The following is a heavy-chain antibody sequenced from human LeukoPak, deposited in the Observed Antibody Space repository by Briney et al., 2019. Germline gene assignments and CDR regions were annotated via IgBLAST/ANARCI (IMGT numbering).Heavy chain of an antibody. J-gene: IGHJ5*02. CDR3: AKVIAAAGTIWFDH. CDR2: ISGSGGST. Sequence: GGSLRLSCAASGFTFSSYAMSWVRQAPGKGLEWVSAISGSGGSTYYADSVKGRFTISRDDSKNTLYLQMNSLRAEDTAVYYCAKVIAAAGTIWFDHWGQGTLVTVSS. V-gene: IGHV3-23*01. D-gene: IGHD6-13*01. CDR1: GFTFSSYA.